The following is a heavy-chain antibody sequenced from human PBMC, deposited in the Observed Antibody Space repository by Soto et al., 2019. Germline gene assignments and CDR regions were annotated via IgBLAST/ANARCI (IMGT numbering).Heavy chain of an antibody. J-gene: IGHJ6*02. CDR1: AGSILSYH. CDR3: ARDSLLGTVTNLRGWYYYYGMDV. Sequence: AYETLSLTCTVSAGSILSYHMSWIRQPPGKGMEWIGNIYYSGSTIYNTSLKSRVTIAVDTSKNQFSLKLSSVTAADTAVYYCARDSLLGTVTNLRGWYYYYGMDVWGQGTTVTVSS. V-gene: IGHV4-59*01. CDR2: IYYSGST. D-gene: IGHD4-17*01.